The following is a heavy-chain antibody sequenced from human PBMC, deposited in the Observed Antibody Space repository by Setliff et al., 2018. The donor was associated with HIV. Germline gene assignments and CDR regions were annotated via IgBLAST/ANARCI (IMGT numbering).Heavy chain of an antibody. D-gene: IGHD3-10*01. CDR3: ARARGPPLPVLDF. CDR2: IYYRGSA. CDR1: GGSITTTNYY. Sequence: TLSLTCTVSGGSITTTNYYWGWVRQSPGKGLEWIGVIYYRGSAYYNLSLQSRVTLSVDTSKNSFSLHLTSVTAADTAVYFCARARGPPLPVLDFWGQGTLVTVSS. V-gene: IGHV4-39*07. J-gene: IGHJ4*02.